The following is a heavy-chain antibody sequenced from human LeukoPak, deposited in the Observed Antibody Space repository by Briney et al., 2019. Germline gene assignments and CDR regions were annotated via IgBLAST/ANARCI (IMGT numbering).Heavy chain of an antibody. D-gene: IGHD6-13*01. CDR3: ARYPAAGFWFDP. Sequence: PSETLSLTCTVSGGSISSYYWGWIRQPAGKGLEWIGYIYYSGNNKYNPSLKSRVTTSIDTSKNQFSLRLSSVTAADTAVYYCARYPAAGFWFDPWGQGTLVSVSS. V-gene: IGHV4-59*01. J-gene: IGHJ5*02. CDR2: IYYSGNN. CDR1: GGSISSYY.